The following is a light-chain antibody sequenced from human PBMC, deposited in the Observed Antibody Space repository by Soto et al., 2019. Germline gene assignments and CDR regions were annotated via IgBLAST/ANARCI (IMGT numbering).Light chain of an antibody. V-gene: IGKV3-11*01. CDR2: DAS. CDR3: QQRSSWLLT. J-gene: IGKJ4*01. Sequence: EFVLTQSPATLSLSPGERATLSCRASQSVRSSLAWYQQKPGQAPRLLIYDASNRATGIPARFSGSGSGTDFTLTISSLEPEDFAVYDGQQRSSWLLTFGGGTKVELK. CDR1: QSVRSS.